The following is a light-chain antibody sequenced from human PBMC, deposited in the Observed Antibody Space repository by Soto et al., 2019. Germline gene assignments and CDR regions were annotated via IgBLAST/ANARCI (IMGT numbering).Light chain of an antibody. V-gene: IGKV3-15*01. Sequence: EIVLTQSPATLSLSPGERATLSCRASQSVSSCLAWYQQKPGQAPRLLIYGASTRATGIPARFSGSGSGTDFTLAISSLQSEDFAVYYCQEYKNWPSITFGQGTR. J-gene: IGKJ5*01. CDR3: QEYKNWPSIT. CDR1: QSVSSC. CDR2: GAS.